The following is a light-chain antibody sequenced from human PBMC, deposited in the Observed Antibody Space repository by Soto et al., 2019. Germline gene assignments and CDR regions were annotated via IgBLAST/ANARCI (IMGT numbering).Light chain of an antibody. CDR2: GAS. CDR3: QQCNTWPPET. Sequence: EIVMTQSPATPSVSPGERATLSCRASQSVSSDLAWYHQKPGQAPRLLIYGASTRATGIPARFSGSGSGTEFTLTISSLQSEDFAVYYCQQCNTWPPETFGQGTKVDIK. V-gene: IGKV3-15*01. J-gene: IGKJ1*01. CDR1: QSVSSD.